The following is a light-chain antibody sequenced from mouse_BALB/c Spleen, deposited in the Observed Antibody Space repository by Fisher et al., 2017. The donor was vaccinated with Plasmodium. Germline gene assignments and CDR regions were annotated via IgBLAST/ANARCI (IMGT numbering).Light chain of an antibody. Sequence: DIVLTQSPLTLSVTIGHPASISCKSSQSLLNSDGKTYLSWLLQRPGQSPKRLIYLVSKLDSGVPDRFTGSGSGTDFTLKISRVEAEDLGIYYCWQGTHSWTFGGGTNLEIK. CDR3: WQGTHSWT. CDR1: QSLLNSDGKTY. J-gene: IGKJ1*01. CDR2: LVS. V-gene: IGKV1-135*01.